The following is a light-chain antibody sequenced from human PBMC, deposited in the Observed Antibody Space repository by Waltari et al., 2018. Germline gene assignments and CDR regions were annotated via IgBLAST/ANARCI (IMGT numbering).Light chain of an antibody. J-gene: IGLJ1*01. Sequence: SYVLTQPPSVSVAPGKTASITCGGNNIESKSVHWYQQKPGQAPILVISYDSDRPPGIPERVSGSNSGNTATLTISRVEAGDEADDYCQVWDANTDPGVFGTGTEVTVL. CDR2: YDS. CDR1: NIESKS. V-gene: IGLV3-21*04. CDR3: QVWDANTDPGV.